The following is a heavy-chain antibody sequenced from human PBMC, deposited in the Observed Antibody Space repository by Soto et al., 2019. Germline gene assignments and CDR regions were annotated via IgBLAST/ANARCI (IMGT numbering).Heavy chain of an antibody. CDR3: ASRCISTSCYYYYGMDV. Sequence: QVQLQESGPGLVKPSQTLSLTCTVSGGSISSGDYYWSWIRQPPGKGLEWIGYIYYSGSTYYNPSLKSRVTISVDTSKNQFSLKLSSVTAADTAVYYCASRCISTSCYYYYGMDVWGQGTTVTVSS. CDR2: IYYSGST. D-gene: IGHD2-2*01. J-gene: IGHJ6*02. CDR1: GGSISSGDYY. V-gene: IGHV4-30-4*01.